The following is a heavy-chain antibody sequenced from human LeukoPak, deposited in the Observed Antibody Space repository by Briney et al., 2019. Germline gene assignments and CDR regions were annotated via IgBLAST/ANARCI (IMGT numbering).Heavy chain of an antibody. J-gene: IGHJ6*04. Sequence: SETLSLTCTVSGGSVSSGSYYWSWIRQPPGKGLEWIGYIYCSGSTNYNPSLKSRVTISVDTSKNQFSLKLSSVTAADTAVYYCASPYYYGSGSYYGSYYYGMDVWGKGTTVTVSS. CDR3: ASPYYYGSGSYYGSYYYGMDV. D-gene: IGHD3-10*01. CDR2: IYCSGST. V-gene: IGHV4-61*01. CDR1: GGSVSSGSYY.